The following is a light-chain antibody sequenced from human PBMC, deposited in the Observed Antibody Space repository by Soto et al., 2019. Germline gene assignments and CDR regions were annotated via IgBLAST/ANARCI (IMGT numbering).Light chain of an antibody. CDR3: QQYGSSSYT. Sequence: EIGLTQSPGTLSLSPGERATLSCRASQSISSSYLAWYQQNPGQAPRLLLYAASSRATGIPDRFNGSGSGKDLTLTISRLEHEDFAVYYRQQYGSSSYTFGQGTQLEIK. CDR1: QSISSSY. J-gene: IGKJ2*01. CDR2: AAS. V-gene: IGKV3-20*01.